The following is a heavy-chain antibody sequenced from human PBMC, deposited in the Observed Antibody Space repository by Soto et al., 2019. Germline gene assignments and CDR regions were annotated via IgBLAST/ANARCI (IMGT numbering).Heavy chain of an antibody. J-gene: IGHJ6*02. Sequence: ASVKVSCKASGYIFTSYGISWVRQAPGQGLEWMGWISAYNGNTNYAQKLQGRVTMTTDTSTSTAYMELRSLRSDDTAVYYCAIQQLVYYYYGMDGWGQGTTVTVAS. CDR3: AIQQLVYYYYGMDG. CDR1: GYIFTSYG. CDR2: ISAYNGNT. D-gene: IGHD6-13*01. V-gene: IGHV1-18*01.